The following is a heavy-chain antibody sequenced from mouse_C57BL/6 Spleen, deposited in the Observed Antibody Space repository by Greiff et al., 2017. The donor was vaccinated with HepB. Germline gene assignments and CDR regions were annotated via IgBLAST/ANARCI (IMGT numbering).Heavy chain of an antibody. Sequence: VQLQQPGAELVKPGASVKLSCKASGYTFTSYWMHWVKQRPGQGLEWIGMIHPNSGSTNYNEKFKGKATLTVDKSSSTAYMQLSSLTSEDSAVYYCARDYYGSSYWYFDGWGTGTTVTVSS. CDR2: IHPNSGST. CDR1: GYTFTSYW. D-gene: IGHD1-1*01. J-gene: IGHJ1*03. CDR3: ARDYYGSSYWYFDG. V-gene: IGHV1-64*01.